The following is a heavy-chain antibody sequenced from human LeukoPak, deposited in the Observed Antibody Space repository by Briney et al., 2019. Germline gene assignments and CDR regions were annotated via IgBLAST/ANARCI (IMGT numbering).Heavy chain of an antibody. J-gene: IGHJ3*02. Sequence: SETPSLTWTASGGSISSRSYYWGWIRQPPGKGLEWIGSIYYSGSTYYNPSLKSRVTISVDTSKNQFSLKLSSVTAADTAVYYCARHVEVRGVNAFDIWGQGTMVTVSS. CDR1: GGSISSRSYY. D-gene: IGHD3-10*01. CDR3: ARHVEVRGVNAFDI. V-gene: IGHV4-39*01. CDR2: IYYSGST.